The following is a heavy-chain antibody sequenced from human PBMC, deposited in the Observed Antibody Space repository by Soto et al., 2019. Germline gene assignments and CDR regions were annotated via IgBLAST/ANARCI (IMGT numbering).Heavy chain of an antibody. J-gene: IGHJ6*03. CDR1: SVSITSDNW. D-gene: IGHD2-15*01. V-gene: IGHV4-4*02. CDR2: IYHTGKT. Sequence: QVQLRESGPGLVKPSGTLSLTCIVSSVSITSDNWWSWVRQPPGKGLEWIGEIYHTGKTNYNPSPKSRATISVDKSKNQFSLNLSSVTTADTAVYYCARGVRTRYYYMDVWGKGTTVTVSS. CDR3: ARGVRTRYYYMDV.